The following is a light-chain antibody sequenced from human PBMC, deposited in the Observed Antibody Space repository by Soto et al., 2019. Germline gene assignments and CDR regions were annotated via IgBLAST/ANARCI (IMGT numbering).Light chain of an antibody. CDR1: QSIGTW. CDR3: QQFHNLPLT. Sequence: DIHVTQSPSTLSASVGDRVTITCGASQSIGTWLAWYQQKPGKAPKLLIYDASNLETGVPSRFRGSGSGTDFTFTISSLHPDDFATYYCQQFHNLPLTFGGGTKVDIK. J-gene: IGKJ4*01. V-gene: IGKV1-5*01. CDR2: DAS.